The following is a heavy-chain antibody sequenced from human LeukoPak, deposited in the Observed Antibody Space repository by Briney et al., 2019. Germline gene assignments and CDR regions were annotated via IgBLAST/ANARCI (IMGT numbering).Heavy chain of an antibody. CDR1: GYTFTSYY. V-gene: IGHV1-46*01. Sequence: ASVKVSCKASGYTFTSYYMHWVRQAPGQGLEWMGIINPSGGSTSYAQKFQGRVTMTRDTSTSTVYMELSSLRSEDTAVYYCARVRYLDYDFWSGFDYFDYWGQGTLVTVSS. CDR2: INPSGGST. D-gene: IGHD3-3*01. CDR3: ARVRYLDYDFWSGFDYFDY. J-gene: IGHJ4*02.